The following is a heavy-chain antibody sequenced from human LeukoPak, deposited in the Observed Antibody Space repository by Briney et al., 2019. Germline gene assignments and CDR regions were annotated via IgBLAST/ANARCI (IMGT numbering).Heavy chain of an antibody. CDR3: ARSVVLLWFGELGAFDI. D-gene: IGHD3-10*01. CDR1: GFTFSTYI. J-gene: IGHJ3*02. Sequence: PGGSLRLSCAASGFTFSTYIMNWVRQTPGKGLEWVSSIGTSTSYIYYADSVKGRFTISRDNAKNSLYLQMNSLRAEDTAVYYCARSVVLLWFGELGAFDIWGQGTMVTVSS. V-gene: IGHV3-21*01. CDR2: IGTSTSYI.